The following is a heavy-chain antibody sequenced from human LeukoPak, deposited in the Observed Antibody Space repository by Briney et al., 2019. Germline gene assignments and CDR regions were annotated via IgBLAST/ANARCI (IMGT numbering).Heavy chain of an antibody. CDR1: GFTFSNYE. Sequence: QPGGSLRLSCATSGFTFSNYEMSWVRQTPGKGLEWVSYISSSGSSTYYADSVKGRFTISRDNAKSSLCLQMDSLRAGDTAVYYCAREDASQLDYWGRGTLVTVSS. V-gene: IGHV3-48*03. J-gene: IGHJ4*02. D-gene: IGHD2-2*01. CDR3: AREDASQLDY. CDR2: ISSSGSST.